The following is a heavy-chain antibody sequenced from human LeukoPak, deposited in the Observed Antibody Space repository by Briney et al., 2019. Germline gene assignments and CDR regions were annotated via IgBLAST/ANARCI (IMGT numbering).Heavy chain of an antibody. CDR1: GGSISSSSYY. Sequence: SETLSLTCTVSGGSISSSSYYWGWIRQPPGKGLEWIGSIYYSGSTYYNPSLKSRVTISVDTSKNQFSLKLSSVTAADTAVYYCARHGDIVVVPAAGFDYWGQGTLVTVSS. CDR3: ARHGDIVVVPAAGFDY. D-gene: IGHD2-2*01. J-gene: IGHJ4*02. V-gene: IGHV4-39*01. CDR2: IYYSGST.